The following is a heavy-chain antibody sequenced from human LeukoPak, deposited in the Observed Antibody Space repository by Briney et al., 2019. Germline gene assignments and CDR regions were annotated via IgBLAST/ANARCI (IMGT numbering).Heavy chain of an antibody. J-gene: IGHJ5*02. CDR3: ARLLETGDNWFDP. CDR1: GYSISSGYY. V-gene: IGHV4-38-2*01. Sequence: SETLSLTCAVSGYSISSGYYWGWIRQPPGKGLDWIGSIYHSGSTYYNPSLKSRVTISVDTSKNQFSLKLSSVTAADTAVYYCARLLETGDNWFDPWGQGTLVTVSS. CDR2: IYHSGST. D-gene: IGHD7-27*01.